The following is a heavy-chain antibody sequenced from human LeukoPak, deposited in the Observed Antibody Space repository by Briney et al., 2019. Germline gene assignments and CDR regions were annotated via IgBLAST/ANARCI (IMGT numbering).Heavy chain of an antibody. J-gene: IGHJ6*03. V-gene: IGHV1-69*06. Sequence: ASVKVSCKASGGTFSSYAISWVRQAPVQGLEWMGGIIPIFGTANYAQKFQGRVTITADKSTSTAYMELSSLRSEDTAVYYCARDFGRDGYNHYYYYYMDVWGKGTAVTVSS. CDR1: GGTFSSYA. CDR3: ARDFGRDGYNHYYYYYMDV. D-gene: IGHD5-24*01. CDR2: IIPIFGTA.